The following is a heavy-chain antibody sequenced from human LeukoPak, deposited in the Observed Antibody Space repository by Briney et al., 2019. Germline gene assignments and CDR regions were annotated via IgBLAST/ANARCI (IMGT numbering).Heavy chain of an antibody. D-gene: IGHD3-22*01. CDR3: ARPSYYYDSSGSVSGAFDI. J-gene: IGHJ3*02. V-gene: IGHV3-7*04. Sequence: PGGSLRLSRAASGFTFSSYWMSWVRQAPGKGLEWEANIKKDGSEKYYVDSVKGRFTISRDNAKNSLYLQMNSLRAEDTAVYYCARPSYYYDSSGSVSGAFDIWGQGTMVTVSS. CDR2: IKKDGSEK. CDR1: GFTFSSYW.